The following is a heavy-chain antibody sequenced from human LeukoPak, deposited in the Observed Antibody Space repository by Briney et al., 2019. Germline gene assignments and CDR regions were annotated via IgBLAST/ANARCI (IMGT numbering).Heavy chain of an antibody. J-gene: IGHJ5*02. CDR3: ARDVGYSYGYGQLDP. Sequence: SETLSLTCTVSGYSISSGYYWGWIRQPPGKGLEWIGSIYHSGSTYYNPSLKSRVTISVDTSKNQFSLKLSSVTAADTAVYYCARDVGYSYGYGQLDPWGQGTLVTVSS. CDR2: IYHSGST. V-gene: IGHV4-38-2*02. CDR1: GYSISSGYY. D-gene: IGHD5-18*01.